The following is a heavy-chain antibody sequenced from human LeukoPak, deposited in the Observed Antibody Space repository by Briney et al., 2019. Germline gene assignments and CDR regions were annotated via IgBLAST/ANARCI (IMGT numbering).Heavy chain of an antibody. Sequence: PGGSLRLSCAASGFAFSSYSMNWVRQAPGKRLEWVSSISSSSRYIYYADSVKGRFTISRDNAKNSLYLQMNSLRAEDRAVYYCARRLRRENWFDPWGQGTLVTVSS. CDR1: GFAFSSYS. V-gene: IGHV3-21*01. D-gene: IGHD4-17*01. CDR3: ARRLRRENWFDP. CDR2: ISSSSRYI. J-gene: IGHJ5*02.